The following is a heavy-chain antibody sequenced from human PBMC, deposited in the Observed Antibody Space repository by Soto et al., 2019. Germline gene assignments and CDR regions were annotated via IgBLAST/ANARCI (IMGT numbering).Heavy chain of an antibody. CDR2: IFPGDSDT. D-gene: IGHD3-3*01. V-gene: IGHV5-51*01. J-gene: IGHJ6*02. CDR1: GYNFGAYW. CDR3: ARGRYTIFGVVIGATYYYGMDV. Sequence: PGESLKISCQGSGYNFGAYWIGWVRQMPGKGLEWMGIIFPGDSDTRYRPSFQGQVTISVDRSINTAYLQWSSLKASDTAMYFCARGRYTIFGVVIGATYYYGMDVWGQGTTVTVSS.